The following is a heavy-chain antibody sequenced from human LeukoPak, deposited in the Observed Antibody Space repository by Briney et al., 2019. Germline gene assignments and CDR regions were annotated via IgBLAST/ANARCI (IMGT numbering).Heavy chain of an antibody. CDR3: ARVIHGSGSYYNIRYYYYYMDV. Sequence: PSETLSLTCTVSGGSISSYYWSWIRQPPGKGLEWIGYIYYSGSTNYNPSLKSRATISVDTSKNQFSLKLSSVTAADTAVYYCARVIHGSGSYYNIRYYYYYMDVWGKGTTVTISS. J-gene: IGHJ6*03. V-gene: IGHV4-59*01. D-gene: IGHD3-10*01. CDR2: IYYSGST. CDR1: GGSISSYY.